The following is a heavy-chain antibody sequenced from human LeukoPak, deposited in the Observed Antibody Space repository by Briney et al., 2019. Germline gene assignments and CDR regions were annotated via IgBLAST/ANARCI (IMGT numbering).Heavy chain of an antibody. Sequence: GGSQRLSCAASGFTFSNYAMSWIRQAPGKGLEWVSAFSGSGGSTYYANSVKGRFTISRDNSKNTLYLQMNSLRAEDTAVYYCARSGLSRFGFWGQGTLVTVSS. J-gene: IGHJ4*02. V-gene: IGHV3-23*01. CDR3: ARSGLSRFGF. CDR2: FSGSGGST. CDR1: GFTFSNYA. D-gene: IGHD2/OR15-2a*01.